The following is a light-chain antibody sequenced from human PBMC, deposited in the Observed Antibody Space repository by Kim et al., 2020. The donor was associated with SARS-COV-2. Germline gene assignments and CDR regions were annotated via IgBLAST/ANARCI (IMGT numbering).Light chain of an antibody. CDR2: GKS. CDR3: SSRDTSGNHVI. V-gene: IGLV3-19*01. J-gene: IGLJ2*01. Sequence: ALGQTVRLTCQGDSLRRFYASWYLQKPGQAPVLVTYGKSDRPSGILDRFSGSSSGDTASLTITGAQAEDEADYFCSSRDTSGNHVIFGGGTQLTVL. CDR1: SLRRFY.